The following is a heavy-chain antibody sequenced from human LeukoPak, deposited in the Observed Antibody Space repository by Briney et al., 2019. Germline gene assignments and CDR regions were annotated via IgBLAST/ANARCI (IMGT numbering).Heavy chain of an antibody. Sequence: PGGSLRLSCAASGFAFGDYSMNWVRQAPGKGLEWVSSISSSSSYIYYADSVKGRFTISRDNAKNSLYLQMNSLRAEDTAVYYCARAHFSGSYPLYAFDIWGQGTMVTVSS. CDR3: ARAHFSGSYPLYAFDI. D-gene: IGHD1-26*01. J-gene: IGHJ3*02. CDR1: GFAFGDYS. V-gene: IGHV3-21*01. CDR2: ISSSSSYI.